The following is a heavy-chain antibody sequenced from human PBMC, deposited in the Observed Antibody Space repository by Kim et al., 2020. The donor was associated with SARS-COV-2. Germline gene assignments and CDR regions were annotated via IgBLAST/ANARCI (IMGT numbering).Heavy chain of an antibody. V-gene: IGHV3-30*18. CDR3: AKLVGDYVP. D-gene: IGHD4-17*01. Sequence: GGSLRLSCAASGFTFSSYGMHWVRQAPGKGLEWVAVISYDGSNKYYADSVKGRFTISRDNSKNTLYLQMNSLRAEDTAVYYCAKLVGDYVPWGQGTLVTVSS. CDR2: ISYDGSNK. CDR1: GFTFSSYG. J-gene: IGHJ5*02.